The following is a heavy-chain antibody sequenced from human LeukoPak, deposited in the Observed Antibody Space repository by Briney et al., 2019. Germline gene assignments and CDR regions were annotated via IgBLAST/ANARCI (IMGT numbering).Heavy chain of an antibody. CDR2: TYYRSKWYN. CDR3: AREDIVVVVAPTDYFYYGLDV. V-gene: IGHV6-1*01. CDR1: GDSVSSNSAA. J-gene: IGHJ6*02. D-gene: IGHD2-15*01. Sequence: SQTLSLTCAISGDSVSSNSAAWTWIRQSPSRGLEWLGRTYYRSKWYNDYAVSVKSRITINPDTSKNQFSLQLSAVTPEDTAVYYCAREDIVVVVAPTDYFYYGLDVWGQGTTVTVSS.